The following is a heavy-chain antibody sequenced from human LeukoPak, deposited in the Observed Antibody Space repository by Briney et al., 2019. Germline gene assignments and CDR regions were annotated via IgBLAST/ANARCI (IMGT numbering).Heavy chain of an antibody. CDR1: GGTFSSCA. CDR3: ARGESIAAADY. Sequence: ASVKVSCKASGGTFSSCAISWVRQAPGQGLEWMGWISAYNGNTNYAQKLQGRVTMTTDTSTSTAYMELRSLRSDDTAVYYCARGESIAAADYWGQGTLVTVSS. CDR2: ISAYNGNT. V-gene: IGHV1-18*01. D-gene: IGHD6-13*01. J-gene: IGHJ4*02.